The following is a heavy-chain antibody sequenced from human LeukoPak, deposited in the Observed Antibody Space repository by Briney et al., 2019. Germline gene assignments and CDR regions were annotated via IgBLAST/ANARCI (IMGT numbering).Heavy chain of an antibody. V-gene: IGHV4-59*01. D-gene: IGHD2-15*01. J-gene: IGHJ5*02. CDR3: AREVVVAATWFDP. CDR1: GGSISSYY. Sequence: SETLSLTCTVSGGSISSYYWSWIRQPPGKGLEWIGYIYYSGSTNYNPSLKSRVTISVDTSKNQFSLKLSSVTAADTAVYYCAREVVVAATWFDPWGQGTLVTVSS. CDR2: IYYSGST.